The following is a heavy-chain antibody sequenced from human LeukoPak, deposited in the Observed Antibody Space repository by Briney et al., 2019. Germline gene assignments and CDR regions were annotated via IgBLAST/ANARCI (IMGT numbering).Heavy chain of an antibody. CDR2: ISYDGGDE. CDR1: GFTFSDYA. J-gene: IGHJ4*02. Sequence: PGGSLRLSCAPSGFTFSDYAMHWVRQAPGKGLEWVAVISYDGGDEDYADSVKGRFTISRDNAKNSLYLQMNSLRAEDTAVYYCARDLWLGYCSGGSCVDDDYWGQGTLVTVSS. V-gene: IGHV3-30*04. D-gene: IGHD2-15*01. CDR3: ARDLWLGYCSGGSCVDDDY.